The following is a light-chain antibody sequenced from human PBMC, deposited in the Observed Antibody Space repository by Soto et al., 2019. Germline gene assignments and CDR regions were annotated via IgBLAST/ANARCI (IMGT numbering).Light chain of an antibody. V-gene: IGKV1-5*01. CDR3: QQYDRYSPWT. Sequence: DIHMTQPPSTLSASVGDRVTITCRASQSISSSLAWYQQKPGKAPKLLICDASSFESGVPSRFSGSGSGTEFTLTISSLQPDDFATYYCQQYDRYSPWTFGLGTKV. CDR2: DAS. CDR1: QSISSS. J-gene: IGKJ1*01.